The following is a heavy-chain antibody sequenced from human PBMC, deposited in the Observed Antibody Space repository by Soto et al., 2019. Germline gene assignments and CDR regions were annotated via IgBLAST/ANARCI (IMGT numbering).Heavy chain of an antibody. J-gene: IGHJ6*02. CDR1: GFTFGDYA. CDR3: TKYTHVSRYSYFGMDV. V-gene: IGHV3-49*03. CDR2: IRSKAYGGTT. Sequence: PGGSLRLSCTGSGFTFGDYAMSWSRQAPGKGLEWVGVIRSKAYGGTTDYAASVKGRFTILRDDSKSIAYLQMSSLQTEDTGVYHCTKYTHVSRYSYFGMDVWGHGTTVTVSS. D-gene: IGHD3-3*01.